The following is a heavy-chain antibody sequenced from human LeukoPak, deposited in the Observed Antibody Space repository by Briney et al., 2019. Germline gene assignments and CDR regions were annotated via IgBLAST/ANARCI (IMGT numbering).Heavy chain of an antibody. D-gene: IGHD6-13*01. CDR2: IGAEGDT. V-gene: IGHV3-23*01. Sequence: PGGSLRLSCAASGFTFSTYAMSWVRQAPGKGLQWVAFIGAEGDTYYAESVKGRFTVSRDNSRNTIYLHLNSLRAEDTALYYCAKLRGAGIAAASNYWGQGTLVTVSS. J-gene: IGHJ4*02. CDR3: AKLRGAGIAAASNY. CDR1: GFTFSTYA.